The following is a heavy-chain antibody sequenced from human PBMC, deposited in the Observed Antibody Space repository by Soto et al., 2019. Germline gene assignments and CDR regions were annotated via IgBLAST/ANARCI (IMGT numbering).Heavy chain of an antibody. Sequence: SVKVSCKAYAGALSRYAISLVRQAPGQGLEWMGGIIPIFGTANYAQKFQGRVTITADKSTSTAYMELSSLRYEDTAVYYCARTHSTVLGNYYYYGMDVWGRGTTVTVSS. CDR1: AGALSRYA. J-gene: IGHJ6*02. D-gene: IGHD4-17*01. V-gene: IGHV1-69*06. CDR2: IIPIFGTA. CDR3: ARTHSTVLGNYYYYGMDV.